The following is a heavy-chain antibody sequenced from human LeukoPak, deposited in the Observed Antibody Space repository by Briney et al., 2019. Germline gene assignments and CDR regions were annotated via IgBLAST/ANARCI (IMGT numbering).Heavy chain of an antibody. J-gene: IGHJ4*02. CDR1: GFMFSNHW. D-gene: IGHD4-11*01. CDR3: VKDMAGNYDY. Sequence: PGGSLRLSCAASGFMFSNHWMHWVRQAPGKGLVWVSRINTDGSSTNYADSVTGRFTISRDNAENTLYLQMNSLRAEDTAIYYCVKDMAGNYDYWGQGTLVTVSS. V-gene: IGHV3-74*01. CDR2: INTDGSST.